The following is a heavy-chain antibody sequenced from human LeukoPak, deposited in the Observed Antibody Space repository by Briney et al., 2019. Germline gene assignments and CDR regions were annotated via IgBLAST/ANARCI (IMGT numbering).Heavy chain of an antibody. D-gene: IGHD7-27*01. CDR2: IIPIFGTA. J-gene: IGHJ5*02. CDR1: GGTFSSYA. CDR3: ARDRLGDNWFDP. Sequence: SVKVSCKASGGTFSSYAISWVRQAPGQGLERMGGIIPIFGTANYAQKFQGRVTITADESTSTAYMELGSLRSEDTAVYYCARDRLGDNWFDPWGQGTLVTVSS. V-gene: IGHV1-69*01.